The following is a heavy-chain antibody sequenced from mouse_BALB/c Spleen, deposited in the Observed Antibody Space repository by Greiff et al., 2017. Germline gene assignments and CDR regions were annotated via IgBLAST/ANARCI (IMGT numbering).Heavy chain of an antibody. V-gene: IGHV1-82*01. CDR2: IYPGDGDT. CDR1: GYAFSSSW. CDR3: ARSNRYEFAY. D-gene: IGHD2-14*01. Sequence: VQLQESGPELVKPGASVKISCKASGYAFSSSWMNWVKQRPGQGLEWIGRIYPGDGDTNYNGKFKGKATLTADKSSSTAYMQLSSLTSVDSAVYFCARSNRYEFAYWGQGTLVTVSA. J-gene: IGHJ3*01.